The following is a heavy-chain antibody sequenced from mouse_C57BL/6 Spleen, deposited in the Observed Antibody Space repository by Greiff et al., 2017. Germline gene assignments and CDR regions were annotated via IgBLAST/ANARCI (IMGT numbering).Heavy chain of an antibody. J-gene: IGHJ3*01. Sequence: EVQGVESGGGLVKPGGSLKLSCAASGFTFSDYGMHWVRQAPEKGLEWVAYISSGSSTIYYADTVKGRFTISRDNAKNTLFLQMTSLRSEDTAMYYCAREDSWFAYWGQGTLVTVSA. V-gene: IGHV5-17*01. CDR3: AREDSWFAY. CDR2: ISSGSSTI. CDR1: GFTFSDYG.